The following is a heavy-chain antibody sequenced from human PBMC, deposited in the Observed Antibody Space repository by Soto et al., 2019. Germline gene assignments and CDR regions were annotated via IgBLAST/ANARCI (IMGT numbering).Heavy chain of an antibody. V-gene: IGHV4-31*03. CDR3: ARGGIAAAAPPDY. Sequence: QVQLQESGPGLVKPSQTLSLTCTVSGGSISSGGYYWSWIRQHPGKGLEWIGYIYYSGSTYYNPSLKSRVTISVDTSKNQFSLKLSSVTTADTAVYYCARGGIAAAAPPDYWGQGTLVTVSS. D-gene: IGHD6-13*01. CDR2: IYYSGST. CDR1: GGSISSGGYY. J-gene: IGHJ4*02.